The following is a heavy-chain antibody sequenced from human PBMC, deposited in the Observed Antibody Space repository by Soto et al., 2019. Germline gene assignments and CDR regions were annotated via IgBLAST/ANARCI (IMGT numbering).Heavy chain of an antibody. D-gene: IGHD6-19*01. J-gene: IGHJ4*02. CDR3: GRGLGGGWYYFDY. V-gene: IGHV1-18*01. Sequence: ASVKVSCKASGYTFFNYGIGWVRQAPGQGLEWMGWITVNSGNTNYPQKFQGRVTMTTDTSTSTAYMELRSLTSDDTAVYYCGRGLGGGWYYFDYWGQGTLVTVSS. CDR1: GYTFFNYG. CDR2: ITVNSGNT.